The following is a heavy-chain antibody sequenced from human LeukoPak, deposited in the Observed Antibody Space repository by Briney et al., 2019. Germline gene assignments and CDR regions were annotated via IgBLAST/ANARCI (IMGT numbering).Heavy chain of an antibody. D-gene: IGHD2-2*01. CDR1: GITFSNAW. CDR3: TTGPRDSDCFSTTCPRRGAAFDI. Sequence: PGGSLRLSCAASGITFSNAWMSWVRQGPGKGLEWVGRIKSKNDGGTTGYAAPVKGRFIISRDDSKNTLYLQMNSLNTEDTAVYYCTTGPRDSDCFSTTCPRRGAAFDIWGQGTMVTVSS. J-gene: IGHJ3*02. CDR2: IKSKNDGGTT. V-gene: IGHV3-15*01.